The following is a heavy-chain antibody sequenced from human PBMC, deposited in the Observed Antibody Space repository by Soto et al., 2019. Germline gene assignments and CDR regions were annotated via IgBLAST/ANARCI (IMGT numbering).Heavy chain of an antibody. CDR2: IKRDGSEK. V-gene: IGHV3-7*01. D-gene: IGHD2-15*01. Sequence: EVQLVESGGGLVQLGGSLRLSCATSGFTLSSYWMSWVRQAPGKGLEWVASIKRDGSEKYYVDSVQGRFTISRDNAKNSLYLQMNSLRAEDTAVYYCARDCSGGICYGYYFDYWGQGTLVTVSS. CDR1: GFTLSSYW. CDR3: ARDCSGGICYGYYFDY. J-gene: IGHJ4*02.